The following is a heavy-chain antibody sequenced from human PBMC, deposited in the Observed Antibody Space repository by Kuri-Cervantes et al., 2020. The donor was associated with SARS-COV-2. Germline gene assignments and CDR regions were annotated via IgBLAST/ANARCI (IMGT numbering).Heavy chain of an antibody. V-gene: IGHV3-48*01. CDR1: GFTFSSYS. Sequence: GGSLRLSCAASGFTFSSYSMNWVRQAPGKGLEWVSYISSSSSTIYYADSVKGRFTISRDNAKNSLYLQMNSLRAEDTAVYYCARESGVDWGSDAFDIWGQGTMVTV. D-gene: IGHD7-27*01. CDR3: ARESGVDWGSDAFDI. CDR2: ISSSSSTI. J-gene: IGHJ3*02.